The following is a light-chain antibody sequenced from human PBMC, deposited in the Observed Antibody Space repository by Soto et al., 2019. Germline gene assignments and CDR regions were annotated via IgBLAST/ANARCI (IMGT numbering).Light chain of an antibody. CDR2: DAS. CDR3: QQFYRYLWS. J-gene: IGKJ1*01. V-gene: IGKV1-5*01. CDR1: QSVDRW. Sequence: DIPLTQSPSTLSASVGDRVTITCRASQSVDRWLAWYQQKPGKAPKLLIYDASSLESGVPSRFSGSGFGTEFTLTITSLQPDDFGTYYCQQFYRYLWSFGQGTKVEVK.